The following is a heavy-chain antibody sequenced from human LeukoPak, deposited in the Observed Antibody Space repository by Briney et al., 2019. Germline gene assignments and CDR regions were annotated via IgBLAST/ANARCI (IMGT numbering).Heavy chain of an antibody. CDR1: GYTFTGLGLY. Sequence: ASVKASCKTSGYTFTGLGLYIHWVRQAPGQGLEWMGWINPNTGGTNYAQKFQGRVTMTRDTSISTAYMELSRLRSDDTAVYYCARDYCLTTSCYSPWGQGTLVTVSS. V-gene: IGHV1-2*02. J-gene: IGHJ5*02. CDR2: INPNTGGT. D-gene: IGHD2-2*01. CDR3: ARDYCLTTSCYSP.